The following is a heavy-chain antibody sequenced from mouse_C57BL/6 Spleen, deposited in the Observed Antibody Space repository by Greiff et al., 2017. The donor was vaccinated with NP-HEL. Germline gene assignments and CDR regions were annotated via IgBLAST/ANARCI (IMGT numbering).Heavy chain of an antibody. CDR3: ARGYNGSSPDY. D-gene: IGHD1-1*01. CDR2: IDPSDSYT. Sequence: QVQLQQPGAELVRPGTSVKLSCKASGYTFTSYWMHWVKQRPGQGLEWIGVIDPSDSYTNYNQKFKGKATLTVDTSSSTASMQLSSLTSEDSAVYCCARGYNGSSPDYWGQGTTLTVSS. J-gene: IGHJ2*01. V-gene: IGHV1-59*01. CDR1: GYTFTSYW.